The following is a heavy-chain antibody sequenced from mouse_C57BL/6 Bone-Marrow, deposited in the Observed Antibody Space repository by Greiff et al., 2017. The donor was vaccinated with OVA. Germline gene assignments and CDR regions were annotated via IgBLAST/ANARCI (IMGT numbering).Heavy chain of an antibody. CDR1: GYTFTSYW. V-gene: IGHV1-61*01. CDR3: ATDY. J-gene: IGHJ2*01. CDR2: IYPSDSET. Sequence: QVHVKQPGAELVRPGSSVKLSCKASGYTFTSYWMDWVKQRPGQGLEWIGNIYPSDSETHYDQKFKDKATLTVDKSSSTAYMQLSSLTSEDSAVYYGATDYWGQGNTLTVTA.